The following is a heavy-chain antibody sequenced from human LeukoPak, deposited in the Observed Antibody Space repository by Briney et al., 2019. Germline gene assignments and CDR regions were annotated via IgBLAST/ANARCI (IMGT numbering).Heavy chain of an antibody. CDR3: ARDLGYSYGDY. CDR1: GGSISSYY. CDR2: IYYSGST. V-gene: IGHV4-59*01. Sequence: SETLSLTCTVSGGSISSYYWSWIRQPPGKGLEWIGYIYYSGSTNYNPSLKSRVTISVDTSKNQFSLKLSSVTAADTAVYYCARDLGYSYGDYWGQGTLVTVSS. D-gene: IGHD5-18*01. J-gene: IGHJ4*02.